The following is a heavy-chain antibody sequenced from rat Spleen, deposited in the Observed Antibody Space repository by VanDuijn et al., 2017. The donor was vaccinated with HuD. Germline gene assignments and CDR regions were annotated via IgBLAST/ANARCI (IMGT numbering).Heavy chain of an antibody. CDR1: GFTFKNYY. J-gene: IGHJ2*01. CDR3: TTGAHYFDY. CDR2: ISTGGGST. Sequence: EVQLVESGGGLVQPGRSLKLSCAASGFTFKNYYMAWVRQAPTKGLEWVASISTGGGSTFYRDSVKGRFTFSRDNAKSTLYLQMDSLRSEDTATYYCTTGAHYFDYWGQGVMVTVSS. V-gene: IGHV5-27*01.